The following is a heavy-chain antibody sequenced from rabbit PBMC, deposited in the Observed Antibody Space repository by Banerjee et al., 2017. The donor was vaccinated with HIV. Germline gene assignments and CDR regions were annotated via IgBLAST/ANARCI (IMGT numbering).Heavy chain of an antibody. V-gene: IGHV1S40*01. J-gene: IGHJ4*01. CDR2: IYTGDGST. D-gene: IGHD4-1*01. CDR1: GFSFSSSYY. Sequence: QSLEESGGDLVKPGASLTLTCTASGFSFSSSYYMCWVRQAPGKGLEWIGCIYTGDGSTYYATWVNGRFTISKTSSTTVTLQMTSLTAADTATYFCTREWAGNLWGQGTLVTVS. CDR3: TREWAGNL.